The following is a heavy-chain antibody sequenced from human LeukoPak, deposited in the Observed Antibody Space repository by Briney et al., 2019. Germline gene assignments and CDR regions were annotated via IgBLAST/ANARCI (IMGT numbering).Heavy chain of an antibody. Sequence: PGGSLRLSCAASGFTVSNNYTSWVRQAPGKGLEWVSVIYSGGSTYYADSVKGRFTISRDNSKNTLYLQMNSLRAEDTAVYYCARDGRYSYGYDYWGQGTLVTVSS. D-gene: IGHD5-18*01. J-gene: IGHJ4*02. CDR1: GFTVSNNY. CDR2: IYSGGST. V-gene: IGHV3-66*01. CDR3: ARDGRYSYGYDY.